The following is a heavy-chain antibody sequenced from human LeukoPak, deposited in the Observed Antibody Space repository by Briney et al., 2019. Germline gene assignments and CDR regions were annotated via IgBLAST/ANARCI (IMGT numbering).Heavy chain of an antibody. J-gene: IGHJ4*02. CDR3: TRDRSRAEDD. D-gene: IGHD1-14*01. CDR1: GFTFSGHW. V-gene: IGHV3-7*01. CDR2: INQGGSDK. Sequence: PGGSLRLSCAASGFTFSGHWMSQVRQAPGKGLEWVANINQGGSDKYYVDSVKGRFTISRDNANNLLYLQMNSLRGEDTAVYYCTRDRSRAEDDWGQGTLVTVSS.